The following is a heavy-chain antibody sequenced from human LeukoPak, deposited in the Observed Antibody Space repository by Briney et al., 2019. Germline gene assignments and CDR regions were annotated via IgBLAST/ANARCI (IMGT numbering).Heavy chain of an antibody. Sequence: GGSLRLSCAASGFTFSSYGMHWVRQAPGKGLEWVAVIWYDGSNKYYADSVKGRFTISRDNSKNTLYLQMNSLRAEDTAVYYCATGVRSFGVPIVGYWGQGTLVTVSS. D-gene: IGHD3-3*01. CDR3: ATGVRSFGVPIVGY. J-gene: IGHJ4*02. CDR2: IWYDGSNK. V-gene: IGHV3-33*01. CDR1: GFTFSSYG.